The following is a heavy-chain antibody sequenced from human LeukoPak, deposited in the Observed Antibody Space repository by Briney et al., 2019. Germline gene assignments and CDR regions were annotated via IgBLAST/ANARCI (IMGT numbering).Heavy chain of an antibody. CDR2: INPSGGST. V-gene: IGHV1-46*01. J-gene: IGHJ6*03. Sequence: ASVTVSCKASGYTFTSYYMHWVRQAPGQGLEWMGIINPSGGSTSYAQKFQGRVTMTRDTSTSTVYMELSSLRSEDTAVYYCARGVIVVVPAAKSMDVWGKGTTVTVSS. CDR3: ARGVIVVVPAAKSMDV. CDR1: GYTFTSYY. D-gene: IGHD2-2*01.